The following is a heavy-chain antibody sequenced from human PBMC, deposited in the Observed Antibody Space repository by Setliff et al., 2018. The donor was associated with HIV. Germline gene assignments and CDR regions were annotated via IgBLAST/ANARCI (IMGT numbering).Heavy chain of an antibody. V-gene: IGHV1-69-2*01. CDR2: VDPEDGET. Sequence: ASVKVSCKASGGTFSSYAISWVQQAPGKGLEWMGRVDPEDGETIYAEKFQGRVTITADTSTDTAYMELTSLKFEDTAVYYRAKGWLPTDYSFFYMDVWGKGTTVTVSS. CDR3: AKGWLPTDYSFFYMDV. D-gene: IGHD5-12*01. CDR1: GGTFSSYA. J-gene: IGHJ6*03.